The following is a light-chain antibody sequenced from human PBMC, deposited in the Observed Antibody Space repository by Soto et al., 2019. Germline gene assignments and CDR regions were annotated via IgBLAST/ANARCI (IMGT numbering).Light chain of an antibody. CDR3: QSYDSSLSGVL. Sequence: QAVVAQPPSVSGAPGQRVTISCTGSSSNIGANYDVRWYQQLLGSAPKLLIYGNNNRPSGVPDRFSGSKSGTSASLAITGLQAEDEADYYCQSYDSSLSGVLFGGGTKLTVL. CDR1: SSNIGANYD. J-gene: IGLJ2*01. V-gene: IGLV1-40*01. CDR2: GNN.